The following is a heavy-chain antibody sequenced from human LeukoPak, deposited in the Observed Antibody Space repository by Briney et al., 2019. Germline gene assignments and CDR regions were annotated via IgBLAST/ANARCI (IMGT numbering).Heavy chain of an antibody. V-gene: IGHV5-51*01. D-gene: IGHD5-18*01. CDR1: GYSFTKFW. CDR3: ARHFHSAWFGF. CDR2: IYPGGSNG. J-gene: IGHJ4*02. Sequence: GEALKISCTGSGYSFTKFWIAWVRQMPGKGLEWMGNIYPGGSNGRYSPSFQGQVTMSADKSITTVYLQWSSLKASDTATYYCARHFHSAWFGFWDQGNLTTVSS.